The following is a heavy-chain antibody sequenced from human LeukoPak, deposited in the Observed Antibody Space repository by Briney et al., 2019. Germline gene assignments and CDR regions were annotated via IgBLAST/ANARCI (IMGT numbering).Heavy chain of an antibody. V-gene: IGHV1-46*01. CDR1: GYTFTSYY. CDR3: ARGSGQRWLQLPFDY. D-gene: IGHD5-24*01. CDR2: INPSGGST. J-gene: IGHJ4*02. Sequence: ASVKVSCKASGYTFTSYYMHWVRQAPGQGLEWMGIINPSGGSTSYAQKFQGRVTMTRDTSTSTVYMELSSLRSEGTAVYYCARGSGQRWLQLPFDYWGQGTLVTVSS.